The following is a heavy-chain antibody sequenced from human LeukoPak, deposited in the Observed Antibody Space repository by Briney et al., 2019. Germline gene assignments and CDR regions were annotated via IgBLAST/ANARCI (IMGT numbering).Heavy chain of an antibody. CDR3: ARGYCDGGSCYDY. V-gene: IGHV3-11*01. CDR2: ISSSGNTI. D-gene: IGHD2-15*01. J-gene: IGHJ4*02. Sequence: GGSLRLSCAASGFTFSDYYMSWIRQAPGKGLEWVSYISSSGNTIYYVDSVKGRFTISRDNAKNSLYLQMNSLRAEDTAVYYCARGYCDGGSCYDYWGQGTLVTVSS. CDR1: GFTFSDYY.